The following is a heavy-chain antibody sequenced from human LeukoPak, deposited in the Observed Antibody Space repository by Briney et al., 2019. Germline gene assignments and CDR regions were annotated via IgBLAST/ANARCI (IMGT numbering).Heavy chain of an antibody. D-gene: IGHD7-27*01. CDR3: AKDRSWGMNSAEY. J-gene: IGHJ4*02. CDR2: INSSSGYI. V-gene: IGHV3-21*01. CDR1: GFTFRNYN. Sequence: GGSLRLSCAASGFTFRNYNMNWVRQAPGKGLEWVSSINSSSGYIYYADSVKGRFTISRDNAKNSLYLQMNSLRAEDTAVYYCAKDRSWGMNSAEYWGQGTLVTVSS.